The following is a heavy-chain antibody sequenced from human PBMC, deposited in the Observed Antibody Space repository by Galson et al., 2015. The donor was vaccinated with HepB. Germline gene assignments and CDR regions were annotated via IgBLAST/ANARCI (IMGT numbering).Heavy chain of an antibody. CDR2: ISSTGTTM. Sequence: SLRLSCAASGFTFSSYSMNWVRQAPGKGLEWVSYISSTGTTMYYADSAKGRFTISRDNAQNSLYRQMNSLRDEDTAVYYCARVYFGSGSSSAYWYFYLWGQGTLVTVSS. D-gene: IGHD3-10*01. CDR1: GFTFSSYS. CDR3: ARVYFGSGSSSAYWYFYL. J-gene: IGHJ5*02. V-gene: IGHV3-48*02.